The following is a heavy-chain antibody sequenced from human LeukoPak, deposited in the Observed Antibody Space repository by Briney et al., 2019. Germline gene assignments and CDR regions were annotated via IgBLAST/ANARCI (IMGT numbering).Heavy chain of an antibody. CDR1: GDIVSSNRAA. CDR2: TYYRYTWYN. J-gene: IGHJ4*02. V-gene: IGHV6-1*01. D-gene: IGHD6-19*01. Sequence: SQALSLTFAISGDIVSSNRAAWNWIRQSPPRGLEWLGRTYYRYTWYNDYAVSVKSRTTINPDTSKNQFSLELNSVTPEETAVYYRGRGAVANFDYWGQGTLVTVSS. CDR3: GRGAVANFDY.